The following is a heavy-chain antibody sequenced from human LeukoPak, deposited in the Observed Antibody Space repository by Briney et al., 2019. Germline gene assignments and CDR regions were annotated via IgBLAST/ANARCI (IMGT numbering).Heavy chain of an antibody. Sequence: WASVKVSCKASGYIFTDYYMHWVRQAPGQELGWMGRINPNSGGTNYAQKFQGWVTMTRDTSISTACMELSRLRSDDTAVYYCATKALAVAGTRDYYGMDVWGQGTTVTVSS. J-gene: IGHJ6*02. CDR1: GYIFTDYY. D-gene: IGHD6-19*01. CDR2: INPNSGGT. V-gene: IGHV1-2*04. CDR3: ATKALAVAGTRDYYGMDV.